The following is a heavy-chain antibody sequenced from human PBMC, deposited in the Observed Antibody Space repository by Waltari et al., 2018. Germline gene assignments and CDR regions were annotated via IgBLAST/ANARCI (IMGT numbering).Heavy chain of an antibody. CDR1: GGSFSGYY. V-gene: IGHV4-34*01. J-gene: IGHJ6*03. Sequence: QVQLQQWGAGLLKPSETLSLTCAVYGGSFSGYYWIWIRQPQGKGLEWIGEINHSGSTNYNPSLKSRVTISVDTSKNQFSLKLSSVTAADTAVYYCARGSDCSSTSCYAGYYYYMDVWGKGTTVTVSS. CDR2: INHSGST. D-gene: IGHD2-2*01. CDR3: ARGSDCSSTSCYAGYYYYMDV.